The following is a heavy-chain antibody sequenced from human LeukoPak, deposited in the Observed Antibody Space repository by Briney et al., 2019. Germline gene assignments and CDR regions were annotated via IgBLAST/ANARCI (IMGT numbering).Heavy chain of an antibody. D-gene: IGHD3-10*01. CDR1: GGSIGSDNW. V-gene: IGHV4-4*02. CDR3: ARALQHYFGSGGSDY. CDR2: IYHSGST. Sequence: PSGTLSLTCAVSGGSIGSDNWWGWVRQTPGKGLEWIGEIYHSGSTNYNPSLKSRVTISVDNSKNQFSLKLSSVTVADTAVYYCARALQHYFGSGGSDYWGQGTLVTVSS. J-gene: IGHJ4*02.